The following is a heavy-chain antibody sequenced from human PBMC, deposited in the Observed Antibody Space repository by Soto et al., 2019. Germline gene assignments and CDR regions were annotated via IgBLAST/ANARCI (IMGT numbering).Heavy chain of an antibody. J-gene: IGHJ3*02. V-gene: IGHV3-74*01. CDR2: INSDGSST. D-gene: IGHD3-22*01. CDR1: GFTFSSYW. Sequence: PGGSLRLSCAASGFTFSSYWMHWVRQAPGKGLVWVSRINSDGSSTSYADSVKGRFTISRDNAKKSLYLQMSSLRVEDTAVYYCARGDYHDTSGPFSDAFDIWGQGTMVTVSS. CDR3: ARGDYHDTSGPFSDAFDI.